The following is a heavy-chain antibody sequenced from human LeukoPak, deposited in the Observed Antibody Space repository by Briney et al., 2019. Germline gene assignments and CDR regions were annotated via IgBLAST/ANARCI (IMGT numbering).Heavy chain of an antibody. D-gene: IGHD4-17*01. CDR2: IYYSGST. CDR3: ARDFTPAPTSEVTTYLGDNWFDP. V-gene: IGHV4-39*07. J-gene: IGHJ5*02. Sequence: PSETLSLTCTVSGGSISSSSYYWGWIRQPPGKGLEWIGSIYYSGSTYYNPSLKSRVTISVDTSKNQFSLKLSSVTAADTAVYYCARDFTPAPTSEVTTYLGDNWFDPWGQGTLVTVSS. CDR1: GGSISSSSYY.